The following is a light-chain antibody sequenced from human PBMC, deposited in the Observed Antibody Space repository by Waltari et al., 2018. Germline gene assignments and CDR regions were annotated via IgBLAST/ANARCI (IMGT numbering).Light chain of an antibody. V-gene: IGLV6-57*01. CDR2: EGN. J-gene: IGLJ2*01. Sequence: NLMLTQPHSVSESPGKTVTISCTPSSGSIATHYVQWYQQRPGGSPTTGIYEGNQRPYGVPDRFSGSVDASSGSASLTIAGLRPEDEADYYCQSYDNNNPVVVGGGTKLIVL. CDR3: QSYDNNNPVV. CDR1: SGSIATHY.